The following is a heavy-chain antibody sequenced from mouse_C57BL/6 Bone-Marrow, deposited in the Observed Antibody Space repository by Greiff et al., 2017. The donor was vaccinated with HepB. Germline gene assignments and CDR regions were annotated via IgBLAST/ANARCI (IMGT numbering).Heavy chain of an antibody. Sequence: EVHLVESGGGLVQPGGSLKLSCAASGFTFSDYGMAWVRQAPRKGPEWVAFISNLAYSIYYADTVTGRFTISRENAKNTLYLEMSSLRSEDTAMYYCARPGDYDSWFAYWGQGTLVTVSA. CDR2: ISNLAYSI. J-gene: IGHJ3*01. V-gene: IGHV5-15*01. CDR3: ARPGDYDSWFAY. D-gene: IGHD2-4*01. CDR1: GFTFSDYG.